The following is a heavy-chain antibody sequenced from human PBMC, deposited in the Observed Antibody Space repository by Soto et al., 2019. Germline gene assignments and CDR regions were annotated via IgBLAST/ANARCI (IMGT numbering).Heavy chain of an antibody. J-gene: IGHJ5*02. Sequence: EVQLLDSGGGLVQPGGSLRLSCAASGFTFSSSAMSWVRQAPGKGLEWVSAVSGSGGTTYYADSGRGRFTISRDNXXXXXXXXXXXXXXXXXXXXXXXXXXXXXXXXSGWCHYLDPWGQGTLVTVSS. D-gene: IGHD6-19*01. V-gene: IGHV3-23*01. CDR1: GFTFSSSA. CDR2: VSGSGGTT. CDR3: XXXXXXXXXXSGWCHYLDP.